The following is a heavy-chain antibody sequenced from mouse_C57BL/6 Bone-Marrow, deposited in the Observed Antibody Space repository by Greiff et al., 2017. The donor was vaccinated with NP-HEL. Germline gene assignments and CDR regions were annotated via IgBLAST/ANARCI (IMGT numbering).Heavy chain of an antibody. CDR1: GYTFTDYY. CDR3: ARKGFDY. CDR2: INPYNGGT. J-gene: IGHJ2*01. V-gene: IGHV1-19*01. Sequence: LVEPGASVKMSCQASGYTFTDYYMNWVKQSHGKSLEWLGVINPYNGGTSYNQKFKGKATLTVDKSSSTAYMELNSLTSEDSAVYYCARKGFDYWGKGTTVTVSS.